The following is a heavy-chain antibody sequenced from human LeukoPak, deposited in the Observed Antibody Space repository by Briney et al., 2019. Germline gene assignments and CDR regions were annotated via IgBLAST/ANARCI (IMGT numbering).Heavy chain of an antibody. CDR1: GYTFTRYH. Sequence: GASVKVSCKASGYTFTRYHMHWVRQAPGQGLEWMGIINPSGGSTRYAQKFQGRLTMTRDTSTSTVYMELSGLRSEDTAVYYCAKSVYTIIAVTEGATNWFDPWGEGTLVTVSS. CDR2: INPSGGST. J-gene: IGHJ5*02. CDR3: AKSVYTIIAVTEGATNWFDP. V-gene: IGHV1-46*01. D-gene: IGHD6-19*01.